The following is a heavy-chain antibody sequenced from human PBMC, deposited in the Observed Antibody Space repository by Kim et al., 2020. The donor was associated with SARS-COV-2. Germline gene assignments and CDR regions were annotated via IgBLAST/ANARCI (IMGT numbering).Heavy chain of an antibody. CDR3: ATGQLAPDY. V-gene: IGHV4-34*01. D-gene: IGHD6-6*01. CDR2: INHSGST. Sequence: SETLSLTCAVYGGSFSGYYWSWIRQPPGKGLEWIGEINHSGSTNYNPALKSRVTISVDTSKNQFSLKLSSVTAADTAVYYCATGQLAPDYWGQGTLVTVSS. CDR1: GGSFSGYY. J-gene: IGHJ4*02.